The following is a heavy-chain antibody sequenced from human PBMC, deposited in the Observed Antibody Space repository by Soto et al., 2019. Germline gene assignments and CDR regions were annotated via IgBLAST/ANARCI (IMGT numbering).Heavy chain of an antibody. Sequence: LSLTCAVYGGSFSGYYWSWIRQPPGKGLEWIGEINHSGSTNYNPSLKSRVTISVDTSKNQFSLKLSSVTAADTAVYYCARGRITGTYYYYYGMDVWGQGTTVTVSS. CDR1: GGSFSGYY. D-gene: IGHD1-20*01. CDR2: INHSGST. J-gene: IGHJ6*02. V-gene: IGHV4-34*01. CDR3: ARGRITGTYYYYYGMDV.